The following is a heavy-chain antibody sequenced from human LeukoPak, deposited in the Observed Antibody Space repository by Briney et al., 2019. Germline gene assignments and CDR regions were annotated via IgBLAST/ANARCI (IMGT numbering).Heavy chain of an antibody. J-gene: IGHJ5*02. D-gene: IGHD3-3*01. Sequence: GASVKVSCKASGGTFSSYAISWVRQAPGQGLEWMGGIIPIFGTANYAQKFQGRVTITADESTSTAYMELSSLRSEDTAVYYCASIRFFGVAYHWFDPWGQGTLVTVSS. V-gene: IGHV1-69*13. CDR3: ASIRFFGVAYHWFDP. CDR2: IIPIFGTA. CDR1: GGTFSSYA.